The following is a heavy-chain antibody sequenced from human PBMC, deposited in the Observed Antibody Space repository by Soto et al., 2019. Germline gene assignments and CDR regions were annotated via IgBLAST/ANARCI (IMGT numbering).Heavy chain of an antibody. V-gene: IGHV4-59*01. CDR1: GGSISANY. CDR2: VYYSGST. D-gene: IGHD4-17*01. Sequence: SETRSLTCTVSGGSISANYWSWLRQTPGKGLEWIGYVYYSGSTVYNPSLKSRVSISADTSKNQFSLRLSSVTAADTAVYYCARVGYGDYGRGYYFDFWGPGILVTVSS. J-gene: IGHJ4*02. CDR3: ARVGYGDYGRGYYFDF.